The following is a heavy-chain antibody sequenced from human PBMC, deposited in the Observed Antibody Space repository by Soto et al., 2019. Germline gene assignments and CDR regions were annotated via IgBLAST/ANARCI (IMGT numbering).Heavy chain of an antibody. Sequence: SETLSLTCTVSGGSISINNYYWNWIRQHPGKGLEWIGYIHYRGGTSYNPSLKSRVTISVDTSKNQFSLKLSSVTAADTAVYYCARDGYRGYGIVDYWGQGTLVTVSS. V-gene: IGHV4-31*02. CDR3: ARDGYRGYGIVDY. CDR2: IHYRGGT. D-gene: IGHD5-12*01. J-gene: IGHJ4*02. CDR1: GGSISINNYY.